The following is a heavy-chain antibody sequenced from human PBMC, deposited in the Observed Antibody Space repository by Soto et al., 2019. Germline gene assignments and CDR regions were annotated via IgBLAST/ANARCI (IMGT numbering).Heavy chain of an antibody. Sequence: QVQLLQSGAEVKKPGASVKVSCKVSGHTLTELSMHWVRQAPGSGLECMGGFDPEDGETIFAQKFQGRVTMTEDTSTDSTYMELTSLRSEDTAVYYCASVGTRWLHYPCDYWGQGTLVTISS. CDR1: GHTLTELS. V-gene: IGHV1-24*01. CDR3: ASVGTRWLHYPCDY. J-gene: IGHJ4*02. CDR2: FDPEDGET. D-gene: IGHD1-1*01.